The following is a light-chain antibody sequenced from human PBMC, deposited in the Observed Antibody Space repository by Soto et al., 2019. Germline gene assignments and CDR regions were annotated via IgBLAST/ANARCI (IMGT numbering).Light chain of an antibody. Sequence: EILLTQSPGTLSLSPGERATLSCRAGQSVSSYLAWYQQKPGQAPRLLIYDASNRATGIPARFSGSGSGAEFTLTISSLQSEDFAVYYCQHYNNWHPWTFGQGTKVDIK. CDR2: DAS. CDR3: QHYNNWHPWT. CDR1: QSVSSY. J-gene: IGKJ1*01. V-gene: IGKV3D-15*01.